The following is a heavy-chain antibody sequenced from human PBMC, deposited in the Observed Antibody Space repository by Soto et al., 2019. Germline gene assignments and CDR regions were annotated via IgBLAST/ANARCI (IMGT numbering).Heavy chain of an antibody. D-gene: IGHD3-3*01. Sequence: GGSLRLSCSASGLTFGNYGMTWVRQAPGKGLEWVSTISNSGGSLYYADSVKGRFTISRDNSKNTLYLQMKRLRAEDTAVYFWATQGVEIALFFYGIEYWGQGTTVTVFS. V-gene: IGHV3-23*01. CDR2: ISNSGGSL. CDR1: GLTFGNYG. CDR3: ATQGVEIALFFYGIEY. J-gene: IGHJ6*02.